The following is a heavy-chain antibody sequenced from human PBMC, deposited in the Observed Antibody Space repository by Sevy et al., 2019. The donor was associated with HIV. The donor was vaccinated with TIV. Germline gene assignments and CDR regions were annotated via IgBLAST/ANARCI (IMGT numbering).Heavy chain of an antibody. Sequence: GGFLRLSCAASGFTFSSYAMNWVRQAPGKGLEWVAFISYDGSNKYYADSVKGRFTISRDNSNKTLYLQMHGLRVEDTAGYYCARGGYYGSGSNDGNYFDYWGQGTVVTVSS. CDR2: ISYDGSNK. CDR3: ARGGYYGSGSNDGNYFDY. CDR1: GFTFSSYA. V-gene: IGHV3-30-3*01. D-gene: IGHD3-10*01. J-gene: IGHJ4*02.